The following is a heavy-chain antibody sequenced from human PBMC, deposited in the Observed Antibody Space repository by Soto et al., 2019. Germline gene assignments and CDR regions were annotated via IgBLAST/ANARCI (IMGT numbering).Heavy chain of an antibody. Sequence: GGSLRLSCAASGFTFSSYGMHWVRQAPGKGLEWVAVISYEGSNKYYADSVKGRFTISRDNSKNTLYLQMNSLRAEDTAVYYFAQEQFIAESGLVDYWGQGTLVTVSS. CDR2: ISYEGSNK. V-gene: IGHV3-30*18. CDR3: AQEQFIAESGLVDY. CDR1: GFTFSSYG. D-gene: IGHD6-13*01. J-gene: IGHJ4*02.